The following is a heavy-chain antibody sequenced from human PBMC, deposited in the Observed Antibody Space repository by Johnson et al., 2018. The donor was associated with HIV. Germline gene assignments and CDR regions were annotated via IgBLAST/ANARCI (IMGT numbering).Heavy chain of an antibody. CDR2: IWYDGSNK. V-gene: IGHV3-33*01. D-gene: IGHD1-26*01. J-gene: IGHJ3*02. Sequence: QVQLVESGGGVVQPGRFLRLSCAASGFSFSGYGMHWVRQAPGKGLEWVAVIWYDGSNKYYADSVRGRFTISRDNSKNTLYLQMNSLRAEDTAVYFCASSGSESYYWDLGTNALIIWGQGTMVTVSS. CDR1: GFSFSGYG. CDR3: ASSGSESYYWDLGTNALII.